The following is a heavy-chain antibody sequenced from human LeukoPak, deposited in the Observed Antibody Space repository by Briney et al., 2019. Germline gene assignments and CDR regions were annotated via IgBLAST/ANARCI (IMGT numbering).Heavy chain of an antibody. CDR2: IIPILGIA. CDR1: GYTFTGYY. Sequence: WASVKVSCKASGYTFTGYYMHWVRQAPGQGLEWMGRIIPILGIANYAQKFQGRVTITADKSTSTAYMELSSLRSEDTAVYYCAREESSGGAFDIWGQGTMVTVSS. CDR3: AREESSGGAFDI. J-gene: IGHJ3*02. D-gene: IGHD6-19*01. V-gene: IGHV1-69*04.